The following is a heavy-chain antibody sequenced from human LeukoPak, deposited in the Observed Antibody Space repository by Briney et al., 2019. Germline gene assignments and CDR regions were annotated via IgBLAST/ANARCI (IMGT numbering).Heavy chain of an antibody. V-gene: IGHV4-34*01. CDR3: ARGRLLMWFDP. CDR1: GGSFSGYS. Sequence: SETLSLTCAVYGGSFSGYSWSWIRQPPGKGLEWIGEINHSGSTNYNPSLKSRVTISVDTSKKQFSLKLSSVTAADTAVYYCARGRLLMWFDPWGQGTPVTVSS. D-gene: IGHD3-16*01. J-gene: IGHJ5*02. CDR2: INHSGST.